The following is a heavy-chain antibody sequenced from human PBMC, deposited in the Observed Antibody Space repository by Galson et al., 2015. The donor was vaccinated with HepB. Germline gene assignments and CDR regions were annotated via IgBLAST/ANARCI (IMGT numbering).Heavy chain of an antibody. CDR1: GGSISSGGYY. CDR3: ARSIVVVPAAILYFDY. J-gene: IGHJ4*02. Sequence: TLSLTCTVSGGSISSGGYYWSWIRQHPGKGLEWIGYIYYSGSTYYNPSLKSRVTISVDTSKNQFSLKLSSVTAADTAVYYCARSIVVVPAAILYFDYWGQGTLVTVSS. V-gene: IGHV4-31*03. CDR2: IYYSGST. D-gene: IGHD2-2*01.